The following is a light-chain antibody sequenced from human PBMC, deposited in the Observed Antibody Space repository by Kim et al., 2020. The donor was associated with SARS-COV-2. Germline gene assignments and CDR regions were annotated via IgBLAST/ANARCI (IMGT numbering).Light chain of an antibody. CDR1: QSIRSN. Sequence: VSPGERVTFSCRASQSIRSNLAWYQQKPGQPPRLLIYGASTRATGIPVRFSASGSGTEFTLTISSLQSEDFAVYHCQQYNYWPLSFGGGTKVEIK. J-gene: IGKJ4*01. CDR2: GAS. V-gene: IGKV3-15*01. CDR3: QQYNYWPLS.